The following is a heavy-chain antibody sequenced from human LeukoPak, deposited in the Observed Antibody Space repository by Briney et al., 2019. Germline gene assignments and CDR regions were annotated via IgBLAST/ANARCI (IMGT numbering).Heavy chain of an antibody. Sequence: SQTLSLTCAISGDSVSSNSAAWNWIRQSPSRGLEWQGRTYYRSKWSNNYAVSVKTRITINSDTSKNQFALQLNSVTPEDTAVYYCARGSNDYRDYSFDYWGQGTLVTVSS. CDR2: TYYRSKWSN. CDR1: GDSVSSNSAA. V-gene: IGHV6-1*01. CDR3: ARGSNDYRDYSFDY. D-gene: IGHD4-17*01. J-gene: IGHJ4*02.